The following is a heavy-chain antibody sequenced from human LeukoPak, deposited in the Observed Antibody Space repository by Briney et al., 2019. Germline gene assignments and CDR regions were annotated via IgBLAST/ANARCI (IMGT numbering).Heavy chain of an antibody. V-gene: IGHV3-74*01. J-gene: IGHJ4*02. Sequence: PGGSLRLSCAASGFTLSSYWMHWVRQAPGKELVWVSRINSDGSSTSYADSVKGRFTISRDNAKNTLYLQMNSLRAEDTAVYYCARDRITGTTSGEEGYWGQGTLVTVSS. CDR1: GFTLSSYW. CDR3: ARDRITGTTSGEEGY. D-gene: IGHD1-20*01. CDR2: INSDGSST.